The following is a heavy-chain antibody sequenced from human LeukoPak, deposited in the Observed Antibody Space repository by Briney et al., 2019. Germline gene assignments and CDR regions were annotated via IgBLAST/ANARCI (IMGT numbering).Heavy chain of an antibody. CDR1: GGSLSSSTYY. D-gene: IGHD2-2*01. Sequence: KPSETLSLTCSVSGGSLSSSTYYWGWIRQPPGKGLEWIGSIYYSGSTYYNPSLKSRVTISVDTSKNQFSLKLSSVTAADTAVYYCAGGYGYCSSTSCYWESFDYWGQGTLVTVSS. CDR3: AGGYGYCSSTSCYWESFDY. J-gene: IGHJ4*02. V-gene: IGHV4-39*07. CDR2: IYYSGST.